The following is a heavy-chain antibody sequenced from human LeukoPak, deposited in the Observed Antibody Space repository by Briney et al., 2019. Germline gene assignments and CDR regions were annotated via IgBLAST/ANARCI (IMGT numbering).Heavy chain of an antibody. CDR3: ARDAEAPGAEYFQR. Sequence: ASVKVSCKASDTFTSYGISWVQQAPGQGLEWMGWISAYNGNTNYAQKLQGRVTMTTDTSTSTAYMELRSLRSDDTAVYYCARDAEAPGAEYFQRWGQGTLATVSS. CDR2: ISAYNGNT. CDR1: DTFTSYG. J-gene: IGHJ1*01. V-gene: IGHV1-18*04.